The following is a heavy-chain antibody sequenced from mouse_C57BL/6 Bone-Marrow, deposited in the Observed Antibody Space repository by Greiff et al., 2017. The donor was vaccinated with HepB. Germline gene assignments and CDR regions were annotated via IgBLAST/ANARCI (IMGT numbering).Heavy chain of an antibody. CDR1: GYTFTSYG. V-gene: IGHV1-81*01. Sequence: VQLQQSGAELARPGASVKLSCKASGYTFTSYGISWVKQRTGQGLEWIGEIYPRSGNTYYNEKFKGKATLTADKSSSTSYMEIRSLTSEDSAVYFSARDNYYAMDYWGQGTSVTVSS. CDR2: IYPRSGNT. J-gene: IGHJ4*01. D-gene: IGHD1-3*01. CDR3: ARDNYYAMDY.